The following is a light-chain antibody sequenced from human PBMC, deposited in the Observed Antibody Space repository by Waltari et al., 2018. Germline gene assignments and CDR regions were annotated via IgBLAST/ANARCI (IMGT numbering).Light chain of an antibody. CDR3: CSFTSRSTWV. V-gene: IGLV2-14*01. CDR2: DVS. CDR1: SSDVGGYNY. J-gene: IGLJ3*02. Sequence: QSALTQPASVSGSLGQSITISCTGTSSDVGGYNYVSWYQQHPGKAPKLLIFDVSNRTSGVSNRFSGSKSGNTASLTISGLQAEDESDYYCCSFTSRSTWVFGGGTKLTVL.